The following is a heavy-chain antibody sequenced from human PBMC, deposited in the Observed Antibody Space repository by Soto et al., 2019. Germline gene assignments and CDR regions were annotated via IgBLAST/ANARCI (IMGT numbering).Heavy chain of an antibody. V-gene: IGHV3-23*04. Sequence: DVQLVESGGGLVQPGGSLRLSCAASGFTFNAYSLSWVRQAPGKGLEWVAAITPAGGSTYYADSVKGRFTISRDNSQNTLPQQMSRMIAEEAAEYYCAGTDGAISNFRSWGQGSLVTVSS. CDR2: ITPAGGST. D-gene: IGHD2-8*01. CDR1: GFTFNAYS. CDR3: AGTDGAISNFRS. J-gene: IGHJ5*02.